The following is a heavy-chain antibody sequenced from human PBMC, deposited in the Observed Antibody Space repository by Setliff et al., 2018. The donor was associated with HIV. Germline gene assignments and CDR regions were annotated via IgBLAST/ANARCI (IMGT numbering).Heavy chain of an antibody. Sequence: SETLSLTCTVSGGSISSYYWSWIRQPPGKGLEWIGYIYYSGSSKNTPSLKSRVTISVDTPKNEFSLKLSSMTSADTAVYYCARGIAVAGPYFDYWGQGTLVTVSS. CDR1: GGSISSYY. CDR3: ARGIAVAGPYFDY. J-gene: IGHJ4*02. V-gene: IGHV4-59*01. D-gene: IGHD6-19*01. CDR2: IYYSGSS.